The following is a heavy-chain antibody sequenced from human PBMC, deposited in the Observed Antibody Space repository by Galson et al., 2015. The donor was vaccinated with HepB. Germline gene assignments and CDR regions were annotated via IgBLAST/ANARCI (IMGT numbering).Heavy chain of an antibody. J-gene: IGHJ4*02. D-gene: IGHD5-18*01. CDR2: ISYDGSNK. V-gene: IGHV3-30*18. Sequence: SLRLSCAASGFTFSSYGMHWVRQAPGKGLEWVAVISYDGSNKYYADSVKGRFTISRDNSKNTLYLQMNSLRAEDTAVYYCAKDRHVDTAMVFDYWGQGTLVTVSS. CDR3: AKDRHVDTAMVFDY. CDR1: GFTFSSYG.